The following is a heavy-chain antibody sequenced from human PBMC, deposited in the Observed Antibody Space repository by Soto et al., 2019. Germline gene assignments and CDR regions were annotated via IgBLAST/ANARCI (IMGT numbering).Heavy chain of an antibody. D-gene: IGHD2-15*01. Sequence: QVQLVQSGAEVKKPGASVKVSCKASGYTFTSYAMHWVRQAPGQRLEWMGWINAGNGNTKYSQKIQGRVTSTRDTSASTAYMELSSLRSEDTAVYYCARGPGGPDGPGDYWGQGTLVTVSS. V-gene: IGHV1-3*01. J-gene: IGHJ4*02. CDR2: INAGNGNT. CDR3: ARGPGGPDGPGDY. CDR1: GYTFTSYA.